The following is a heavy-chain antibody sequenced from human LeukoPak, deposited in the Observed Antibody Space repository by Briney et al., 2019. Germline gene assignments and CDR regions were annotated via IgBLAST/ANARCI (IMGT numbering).Heavy chain of an antibody. CDR3: ARRAGEYSHPYDY. V-gene: IGHV3-53*01. Sequence: GGSLRLSCAASGFTVSNKYMTWVRQAPGKGLEWVSLIYSDGRTYYADSVKGRCTISRDNSKNTLYLHMNSLRVEDTAVYYCARRAGEYSHPYDYWGQGTLVTVSS. CDR1: GFTVSNKY. D-gene: IGHD4-17*01. J-gene: IGHJ4*02. CDR2: IYSDGRT.